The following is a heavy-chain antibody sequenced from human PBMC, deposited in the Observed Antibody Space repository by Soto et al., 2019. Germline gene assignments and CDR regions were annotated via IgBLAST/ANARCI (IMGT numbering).Heavy chain of an antibody. Sequence: QVQLVESGGGVVQPGRSLRLSCAASGFTFSSYGMHWVRQAPGKGLEWVAIISYDGSNTYYADSVKGRFTISRDNSKNTLYPQMNSLGAEDTSVYSCAEEGGLGWSYYISSASDYWGQGTLVTVSS. J-gene: IGHJ4*02. CDR3: AEEGGLGWSYYISSASDY. CDR2: ISYDGSNT. CDR1: GFTFSSYG. V-gene: IGHV3-30*18. D-gene: IGHD1-26*01.